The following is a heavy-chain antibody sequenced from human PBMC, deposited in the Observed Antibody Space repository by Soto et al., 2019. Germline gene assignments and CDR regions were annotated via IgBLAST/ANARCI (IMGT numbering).Heavy chain of an antibody. CDR1: GDTFTTYA. CDR2: ISIGNGYT. Sequence: ASVKVSCKNSGDTFTTYASHWVIQAPGQRLEWLGGISIGNGYTKYSAKFQDRVTITWDTSATTAYIQLSSLISENTAVYYCARFRSLGHNFFDYWGQGTLVTVSS. V-gene: IGHV1-3*04. J-gene: IGHJ4*02. CDR3: ARFRSLGHNFFDY.